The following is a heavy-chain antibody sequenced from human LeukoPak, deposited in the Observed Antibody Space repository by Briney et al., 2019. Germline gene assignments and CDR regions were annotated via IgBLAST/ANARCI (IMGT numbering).Heavy chain of an antibody. J-gene: IGHJ4*02. D-gene: IGHD4-17*01. CDR3: ARLTTTVTTPFDY. CDR1: AFTFSSYG. Sequence: PGGSLRLSCAASAFTFSSYGMRWVRQAPGKGLEWVSSISSSSSYIYYADSVKGRFTISRDNAKNSLYLQMNSLRAEDTAVYYCARLTTTVTTPFDYWGQGTLVTVSS. CDR2: ISSSSSYI. V-gene: IGHV3-21*01.